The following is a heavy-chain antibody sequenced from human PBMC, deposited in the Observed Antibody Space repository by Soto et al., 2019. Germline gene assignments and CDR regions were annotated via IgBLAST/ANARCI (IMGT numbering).Heavy chain of an antibody. CDR3: AKESYNRRTDFDY. V-gene: IGHV4-4*02. D-gene: IGHD3-10*01. CDR1: GGSISSSNW. J-gene: IGHJ4*02. CDR2: IYHSGST. Sequence: PSETLSLTCAVSGGSISSSNWWSWVRQPPGKGLEWIGEIYHSGSTNYNPSLKSRVTISVDTSKNQFSLKLSSVTAEDTALYYCAKESYNRRTDFDYWGQGTLVTVSS.